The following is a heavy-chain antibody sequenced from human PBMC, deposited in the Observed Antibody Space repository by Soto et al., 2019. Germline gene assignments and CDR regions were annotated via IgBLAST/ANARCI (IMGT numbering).Heavy chain of an antibody. D-gene: IGHD2-2*01. CDR3: ARQDIVVVPAAHRHYYYYYGMDV. CDR1: GFSFSSYW. V-gene: IGHV3-74*01. CDR2: INSDGSST. Sequence: GSLRLSCAASGFSFSSYWMHWVRQAPGKGLVWVSRINSDGSSTSYADSVKGRFTISRDNAKNKLYLQMNSLRAEDTAVYYCARQDIVVVPAAHRHYYYYYGMDVWGQGTTVTVSS. J-gene: IGHJ6*02.